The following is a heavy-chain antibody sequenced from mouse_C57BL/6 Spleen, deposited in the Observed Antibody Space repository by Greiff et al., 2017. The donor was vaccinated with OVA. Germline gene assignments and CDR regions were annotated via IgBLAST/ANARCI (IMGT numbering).Heavy chain of an antibody. CDR3: ARSRDTFDV. Sequence: VQLQQSGPVLVKPGASVKMSCKASGYTFTDYYMNWVKQSHGKSLEWIGVINPYNGGTSYNQKFKGKATLTVDKSSSTAYMELNSLTSEDSAVYYCARSRDTFDVWGTGTTVTVSS. V-gene: IGHV1-19*01. J-gene: IGHJ1*03. CDR1: GYTFTDYY. CDR2: INPYNGGT.